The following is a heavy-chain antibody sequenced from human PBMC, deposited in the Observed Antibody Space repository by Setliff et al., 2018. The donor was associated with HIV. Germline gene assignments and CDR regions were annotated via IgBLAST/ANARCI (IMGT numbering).Heavy chain of an antibody. CDR2: SSSNGGST. Sequence: GGSLSLSCADSGFTFSSYAMHWVRQAPGTGLEYVSASSSNGGSTYYANSVKDRFTISRDNSTNTLYLQMGSLRAEDMSVYYCPRASGYAGFFYFDYWGQGTLVTVSS. J-gene: IGHJ4*02. D-gene: IGHD5-12*01. CDR1: GFTFSSYA. CDR3: PRASGYAGFFYFDY. V-gene: IGHV3-64*01.